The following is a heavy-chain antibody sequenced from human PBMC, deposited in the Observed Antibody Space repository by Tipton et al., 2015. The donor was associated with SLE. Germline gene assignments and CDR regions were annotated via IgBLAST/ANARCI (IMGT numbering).Heavy chain of an antibody. Sequence: TLSLTCAVYGGSFSGYYWSWIRQPPGKGLEWIGEINHSGSTNYNPSLKSRVTISVDTSKNQFSQKLSSVTAAETAVYYCARGGGSSTSRYFDLWGRGTLVTVSS. CDR1: GGSFSGYY. J-gene: IGHJ2*01. CDR2: INHSGST. D-gene: IGHD2-2*01. V-gene: IGHV4-34*01. CDR3: ARGGGSSTSRYFDL.